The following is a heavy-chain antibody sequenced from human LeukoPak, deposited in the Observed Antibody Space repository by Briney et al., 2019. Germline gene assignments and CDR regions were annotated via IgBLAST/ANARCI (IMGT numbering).Heavy chain of an antibody. Sequence: ASVKVSCKASGYTFTSYGISWVRQAPGQGLEWMGWISAYNGNTNYAQKLQGRVTITADKSTSTAYMELSSLRSEDTAVYYCARVRNIVVVPGYYMDVWGKGTTVTVSS. CDR3: ARVRNIVVVPGYYMDV. J-gene: IGHJ6*03. CDR2: ISAYNGNT. D-gene: IGHD2-2*01. V-gene: IGHV1-18*01. CDR1: GYTFTSYG.